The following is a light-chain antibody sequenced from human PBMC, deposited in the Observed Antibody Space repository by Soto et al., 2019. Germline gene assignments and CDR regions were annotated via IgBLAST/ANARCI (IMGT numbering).Light chain of an antibody. Sequence: QSALTQPASVSGSPGQSITISCTGTSSDVGAYNYVSSYQQHPGKAPKLMIYEVSNRPSGVSNRFSGSKSGNTASLTISGLQAEDEGDYYCSSYTSGSTWVFGGGTKLTVL. V-gene: IGLV2-14*01. CDR3: SSYTSGSTWV. CDR2: EVS. CDR1: SSDVGAYNY. J-gene: IGLJ3*02.